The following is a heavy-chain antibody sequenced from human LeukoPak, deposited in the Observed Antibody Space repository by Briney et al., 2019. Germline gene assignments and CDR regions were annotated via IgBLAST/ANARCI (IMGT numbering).Heavy chain of an antibody. CDR3: ASHFGSGFDS. V-gene: IGHV4-59*01. D-gene: IGHD3-10*01. CDR1: GGSIRDYS. CDR2: VVYTGST. Sequence: SETLSLTCSVSGGSIRDYSWSWIRQPPGKGLEWIGYVVYTGSTNFDPSLKSRVTMSTNTSKNQFSLKLTSVTAADTAVYYCASHFGSGFDSWGQGTLVTVSS. J-gene: IGHJ4*02.